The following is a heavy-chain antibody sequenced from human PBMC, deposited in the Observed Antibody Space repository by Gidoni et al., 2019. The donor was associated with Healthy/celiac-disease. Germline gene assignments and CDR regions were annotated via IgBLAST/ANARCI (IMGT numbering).Heavy chain of an antibody. CDR3: ARSPVVTEDAFDI. D-gene: IGHD2-15*01. V-gene: IGHV3-53*01. J-gene: IGHJ3*02. CDR2: IYSGGST. CDR1: GFTVSSNY. Sequence: EVQLVESGGGLIQPGGSLSLSCAASGFTVSSNYMSWVRQAPGKGLEWVSVIYSGGSTDYADSVKGRFTISRDNSKNTVYLQMNSLRAEDTAVYYCARSPVVTEDAFDIWGQGTMVTVSS.